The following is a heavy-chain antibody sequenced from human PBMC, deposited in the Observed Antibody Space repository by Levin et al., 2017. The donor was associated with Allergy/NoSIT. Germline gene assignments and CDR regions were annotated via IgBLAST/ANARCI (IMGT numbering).Heavy chain of an antibody. CDR1: GYTLTELS. V-gene: IGHV1-24*01. J-gene: IGHJ4*02. Sequence: EASVKVSCKVSGYTLTELSMHWVRQAPGKGLEWMGGFDPEDGETIYAQKFQGRVTMTEDTSTDTAYMELSSLRSEDTAVYYCAFGYSSGWYYFDYWGQGTLVTVSS. CDR2: FDPEDGET. CDR3: AFGYSSGWYYFDY. D-gene: IGHD6-19*01.